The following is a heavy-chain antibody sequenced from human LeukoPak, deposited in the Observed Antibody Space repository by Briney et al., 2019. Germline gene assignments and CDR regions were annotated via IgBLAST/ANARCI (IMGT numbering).Heavy chain of an antibody. CDR2: INPNSGGT. CDR3: ALPGTVATLAPPHLNDY. D-gene: IGHD5-12*01. J-gene: IGHJ4*02. Sequence: RASVKVSCKASGYTFTGYYMQWVRQAPGQGLEWMGWINPNSGGTNYAQKFQGRVTMTRDTSISTAYMELSRLRSDDTAVYYCALPGTVATLAPPHLNDYWGQGTLVTVSS. CDR1: GYTFTGYY. V-gene: IGHV1-2*02.